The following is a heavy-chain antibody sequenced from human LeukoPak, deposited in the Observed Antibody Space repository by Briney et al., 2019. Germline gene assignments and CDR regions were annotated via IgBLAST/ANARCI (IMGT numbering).Heavy chain of an antibody. D-gene: IGHD2-2*01. V-gene: IGHV3-30*03. CDR1: GFTFSNFG. Sequence: GGSLRLSCVASGFTFSNFGMHWVRQAPGKGLEWVAVISEDGNNKYYADSVKGRFTISRDNSKNTLYLQINSLRAEDTAVYYCATCLSSTSCILDYWGQGTLVTVSS. CDR3: ATCLSSTSCILDY. J-gene: IGHJ4*02. CDR2: ISEDGNNK.